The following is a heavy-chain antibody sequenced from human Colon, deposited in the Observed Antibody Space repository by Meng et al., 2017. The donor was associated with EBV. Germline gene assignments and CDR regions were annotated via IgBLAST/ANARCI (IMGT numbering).Heavy chain of an antibody. Sequence: QGQPQESCPGLVKPSKTLSLPCTVPGDSVATGRYYWSWIRQPPGKGLEWIAYIYYIGGTNYNPSLKSRLTISLDTSKNQFSLSLRSVTAADTAVYYCARVSGRSFDPWGQGTLVTVSS. CDR3: ARVSGRSFDP. D-gene: IGHD3-10*01. J-gene: IGHJ5*02. V-gene: IGHV4-61*01. CDR1: GDSVATGRYY. CDR2: IYYIGGT.